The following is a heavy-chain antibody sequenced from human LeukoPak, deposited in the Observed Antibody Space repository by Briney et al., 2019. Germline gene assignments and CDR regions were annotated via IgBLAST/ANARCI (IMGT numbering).Heavy chain of an antibody. V-gene: IGHV4-59*12. D-gene: IGHD6-13*01. Sequence: PSETLSLTCTVSGGSISEYYLSWIRQPPGKGLEWIGYIYYSGGTNYNPSLRSRVTISVDTSKNQFSLKVSSVTAADTAVYYCARGSGKVYSRSSTYMDVWGKGTTVTVSS. J-gene: IGHJ6*03. CDR2: IYYSGGT. CDR3: ARGSGKVYSRSSTYMDV. CDR1: GGSISEYY.